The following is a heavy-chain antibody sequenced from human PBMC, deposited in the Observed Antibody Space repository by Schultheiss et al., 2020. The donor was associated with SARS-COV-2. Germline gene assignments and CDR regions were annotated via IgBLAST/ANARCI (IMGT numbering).Heavy chain of an antibody. CDR1: GFTFSSYA. D-gene: IGHD1-26*01. CDR3: ARDTGATTALVF. V-gene: IGHV3-30*04. CDR2: ISYDGSNK. J-gene: IGHJ4*02. Sequence: GGSLRLSCAASGFTFSSYAMHWVRQAPGKGLEWVAVISYDGSNKYYADSVKGRFTISRYNAKNSLYLQMNSLRVEDTAIYYCARDTGATTALVFWGQGTLVTVSS.